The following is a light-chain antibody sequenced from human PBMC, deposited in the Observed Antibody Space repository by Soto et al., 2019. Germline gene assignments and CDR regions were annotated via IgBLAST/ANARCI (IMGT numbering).Light chain of an antibody. J-gene: IGLJ3*02. V-gene: IGLV2-8*01. CDR2: EVS. CDR3: SSNAGSNDLRV. CDR1: SSDLGGYNY. Sequence: QSALTQPPSASGSPGLSVTISCTGTSSDLGGYNYVSWYQQHPGKAPKLMIYEVSKRPSGVPDRFSGSKSGNTASLTVSGLQTEDEADYYCSSNAGSNDLRVFGGGTKLTVL.